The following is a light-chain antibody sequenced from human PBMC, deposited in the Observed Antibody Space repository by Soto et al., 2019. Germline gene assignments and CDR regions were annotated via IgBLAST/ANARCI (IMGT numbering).Light chain of an antibody. CDR3: QRYGSSPRT. CDR2: GAS. CDR1: QSVSSSY. V-gene: IGKV3-20*01. Sequence: EIVLTQSPGTLSLSPGERATLSCRASQSVSSSYLAWYQQKPGQAPRLLIYGASSRATGIPDRFSGSGSGTAFTLTISRREPEDFPVYSCQRYGSSPRTFGQGTKVEI. J-gene: IGKJ1*01.